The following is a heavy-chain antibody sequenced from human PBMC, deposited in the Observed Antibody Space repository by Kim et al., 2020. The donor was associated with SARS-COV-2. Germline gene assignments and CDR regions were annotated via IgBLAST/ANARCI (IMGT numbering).Heavy chain of an antibody. Sequence: SETLSLTCSVSGGSISSSSYYWGWIRQPPGKGLEWVGSLYYSGSTYYNPSLKSRVTISGDTSKNQFSLKLSSVTAADTAVYYCASRYYDSSSYHYYGLDVWGQGTTVTVSS. V-gene: IGHV4-39*07. CDR2: LYYSGST. CDR1: GGSISSSSYY. CDR3: ASRYYDSSSYHYYGLDV. D-gene: IGHD3-22*01. J-gene: IGHJ6*02.